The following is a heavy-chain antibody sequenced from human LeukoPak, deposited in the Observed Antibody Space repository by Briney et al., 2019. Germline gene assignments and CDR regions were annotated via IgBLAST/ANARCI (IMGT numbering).Heavy chain of an antibody. CDR2: IYYSGST. Sequence: PSETLSLTCTVSGGSISSSSYYWVWIRQPPGKGLEWIGTIYYSGSTYYNPSLKSRVTISVDTSKNQFSLKLSSVTAADTAVYYCARQGSGNYLSPVNYWGQGTLVTVSS. CDR3: ARQGSGNYLSPVNY. CDR1: GGSISSSSYY. V-gene: IGHV4-39*01. D-gene: IGHD1-26*01. J-gene: IGHJ4*02.